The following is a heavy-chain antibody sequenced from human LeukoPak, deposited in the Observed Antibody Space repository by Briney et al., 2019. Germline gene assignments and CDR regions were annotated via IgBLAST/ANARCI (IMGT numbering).Heavy chain of an antibody. CDR2: IYYSGST. CDR1: GGSISSSY. CDR3: ARLSSVSLDGMDV. Sequence: PSETLSLTCTVSGGSISSSYWSWIRQPPGKGLEWIGYIYYSGSTNYNPSLKSRVTISVDTSKNQFSLKLSSVTAADTAVYYCARLSSVSLDGMDVWGQGTTVTVSS. D-gene: IGHD5/OR15-5a*01. J-gene: IGHJ6*02. V-gene: IGHV4-59*08.